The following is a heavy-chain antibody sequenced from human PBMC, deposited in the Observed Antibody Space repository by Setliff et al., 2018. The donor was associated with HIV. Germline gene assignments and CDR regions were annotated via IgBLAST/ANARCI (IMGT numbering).Heavy chain of an antibody. CDR3: ARLGSGWSDSYYYAMDI. J-gene: IGHJ6*02. V-gene: IGHV1-18*01. D-gene: IGHD6-19*01. Sequence: ASVKVSCKSSGYTFTTYGLSWVRQAPGQGLEWMGWISTYSDETSSSQNLQGRLTMTTDTSTGTAYMELRSLRSDDTAMYFCARLGSGWSDSYYYAMDIWGQGTTVTVSS. CDR2: ISTYSDET. CDR1: GYTFTTYG.